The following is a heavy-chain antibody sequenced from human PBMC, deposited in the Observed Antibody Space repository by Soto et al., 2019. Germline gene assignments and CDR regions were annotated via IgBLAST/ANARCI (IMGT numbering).Heavy chain of an antibody. J-gene: IGHJ5*02. CDR2: MNPNSGNA. D-gene: IGHD3-16*01. V-gene: IGHV1-8*01. CDR1: GYTFTSYD. Sequence: QVQLVQSGAEVKKPGASVKVSCKASGYTFTSYDINWVRQATGQGLEWMGWMNPNSGNAGYAQKFQGRVTMTRNTSISTAYMELSSLRSEDTAVYYCARQRLEWAFGGVKWFDPWGQGTLVTVSS. CDR3: ARQRLEWAFGGVKWFDP.